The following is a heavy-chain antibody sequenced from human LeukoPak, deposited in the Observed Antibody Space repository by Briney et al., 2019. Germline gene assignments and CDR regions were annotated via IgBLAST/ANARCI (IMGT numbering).Heavy chain of an antibody. J-gene: IGHJ5*02. CDR3: AKERVGGSSWYGDWFDP. CDR1: GFTFSSYA. V-gene: IGHV3-23*01. CDR2: ISGSGGST. Sequence: GGSLRLSCAASGFTFSSYAMSWVRQAPGKGLEWVSAISGSGGSTYYADSVKGRFTISRDNSKNTLYLQMNSLRAEDTAVYYCAKERVGGSSWYGDWFDPWGQGTLVTVSS. D-gene: IGHD6-13*01.